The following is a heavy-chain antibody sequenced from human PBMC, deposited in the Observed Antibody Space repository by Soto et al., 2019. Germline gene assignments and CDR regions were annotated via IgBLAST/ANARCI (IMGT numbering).Heavy chain of an antibody. Sequence: QVQLVQSGAEVKKPGSSVKVSCKASGGTFSSYAINWVRQAPGQGLEWVRGIIRIFGTPDYAQRFQSRVPITADKPTSTAYMNLSSLRSEDTAVYYCARQGSNEYYYYGMDVWGQGTTVTVSS. CDR3: ARQGSNEYYYYGMDV. D-gene: IGHD3-10*01. J-gene: IGHJ6*02. CDR1: GGTFSSYA. CDR2: IIRIFGTP. V-gene: IGHV1-69*14.